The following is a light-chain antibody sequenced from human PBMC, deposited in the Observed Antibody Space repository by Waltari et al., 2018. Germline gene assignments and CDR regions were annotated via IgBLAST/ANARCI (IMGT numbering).Light chain of an antibody. Sequence: SYDLTQPPSVSVSPGQTATITCFGDKLGDKYTSWYQQKPGQSPVLVIYEDNKRPPGIPERFSGPNSGNTDTLTISGTQSMDEADYYCQAWDTFIFVFGLGTKVTVL. CDR3: QAWDTFIFV. CDR2: EDN. V-gene: IGLV3-1*01. J-gene: IGLJ1*01. CDR1: KLGDKY.